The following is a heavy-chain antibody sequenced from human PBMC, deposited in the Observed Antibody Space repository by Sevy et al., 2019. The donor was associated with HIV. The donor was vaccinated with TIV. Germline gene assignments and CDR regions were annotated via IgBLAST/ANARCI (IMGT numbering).Heavy chain of an antibody. CDR2: IYYSGST. CDR1: GGSISSYY. D-gene: IGHD5-18*01. Sequence: SETLSLTCTVSGGSISSYYWSWIRQPPGKGLEWVGYIYYSGSTNYNPSLKSRVTISVDTSKNQFSLKLSSVTAADTAVYYCARVNPGQYIYYYYGMDVWGQGTTVTVSS. V-gene: IGHV4-59*01. CDR3: ARVNPGQYIYYYYGMDV. J-gene: IGHJ6*02.